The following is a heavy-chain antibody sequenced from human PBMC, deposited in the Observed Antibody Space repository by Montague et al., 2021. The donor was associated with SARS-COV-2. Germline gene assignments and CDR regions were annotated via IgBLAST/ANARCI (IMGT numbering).Heavy chain of an antibody. V-gene: IGHV4-39*01. CDR2: IYCSGST. Sequence: SETLSLTCTVSGGSISSTSYFWGWIRQPPGKGLEWVGSIYCSGSTYYNPSLKSRVTISVDTSKNQFSLKLSSVTAADTAVYYCARAFTGWLRYYGMDDWGQGTMVTVSS. J-gene: IGHJ6*02. D-gene: IGHD6-19*01. CDR1: GGSISSTSYF. CDR3: ARAFTGWLRYYGMDD.